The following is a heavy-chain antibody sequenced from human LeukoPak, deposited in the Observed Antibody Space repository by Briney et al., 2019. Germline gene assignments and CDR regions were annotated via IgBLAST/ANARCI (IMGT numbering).Heavy chain of an antibody. CDR2: ISYDGSNK. CDR3: AREVYGGNRGGNWFDP. D-gene: IGHD4-23*01. CDR1: GFTFSSYA. Sequence: QPGRSLRLSCAASGFTFSSYAMHWVRQAPGKGLEWVAVISYDGSNKYYADSVKGRFTISRDNSKNTLYLQMNSLRAEDTAVYYCAREVYGGNRGGNWFDPWGQGILVTVSS. V-gene: IGHV3-30-3*01. J-gene: IGHJ5*02.